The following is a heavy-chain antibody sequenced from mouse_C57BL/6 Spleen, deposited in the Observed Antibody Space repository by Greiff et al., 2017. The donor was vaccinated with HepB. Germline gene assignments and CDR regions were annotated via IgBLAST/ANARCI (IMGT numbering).Heavy chain of an antibody. Sequence: EVKVEESGGGLVKPGGSLKLSCAASGFTFSDYGMHWVRQAPEKGLEWVAYISSGSSTIYYADTVKGRFTISRDNAKNTLFLQMTSLRSEDTAMYYCARYYGSSYDYYAMDYWGQGTSVTVSS. J-gene: IGHJ4*01. CDR3: ARYYGSSYDYYAMDY. CDR2: ISSGSSTI. V-gene: IGHV5-17*01. CDR1: GFTFSDYG. D-gene: IGHD1-1*01.